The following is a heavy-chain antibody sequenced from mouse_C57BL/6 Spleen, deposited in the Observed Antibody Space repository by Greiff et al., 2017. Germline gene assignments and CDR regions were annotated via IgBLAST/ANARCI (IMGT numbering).Heavy chain of an antibody. CDR1: GYTFTDYY. Sequence: EVQLQQSGPELVKPGASVKISCKASGYTFTDYYMNWVKQSHGKSLEWIGDINPNNGGTSYNQKFKGKATLTVDKSSSTAYMELRSLTSEDSAVYYCARYADYEEEGEYYFDYWGQGTTLTVSS. D-gene: IGHD2-4*01. J-gene: IGHJ2*01. V-gene: IGHV1-26*01. CDR3: ARYADYEEEGEYYFDY. CDR2: INPNNGGT.